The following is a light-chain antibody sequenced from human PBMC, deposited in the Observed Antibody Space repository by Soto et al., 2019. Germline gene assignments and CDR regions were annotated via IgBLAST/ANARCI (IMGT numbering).Light chain of an antibody. CDR3: QQYNSFWT. Sequence: DIQLTQSPSFLSASAGDRVTITCRASQSINSWLAWYQQKPGKAPKLLIYDASNLESGVPSRFSGSGSGTEFTLTISSLQPVDFATYYCQQYNSFWTFGQGTKVDI. CDR2: DAS. J-gene: IGKJ1*01. CDR1: QSINSW. V-gene: IGKV1-5*01.